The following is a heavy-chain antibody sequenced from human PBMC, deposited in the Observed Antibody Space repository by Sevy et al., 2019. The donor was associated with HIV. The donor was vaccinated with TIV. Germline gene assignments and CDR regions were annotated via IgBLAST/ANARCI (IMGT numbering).Heavy chain of an antibody. J-gene: IGHJ3*02. CDR3: ARDWPGEDIVVEVAALAFDM. Sequence: GESLKISCKGSGYSFTSYWIGWVRQMPGKGLEWMGIIYPGDSDTRYSPSFQGQVTISADKSISTAYLQWSSLKASDTAMYYWARDWPGEDIVVEVAALAFDMWGQGTMVTVSS. CDR1: GYSFTSYW. CDR2: IYPGDSDT. D-gene: IGHD2-15*01. V-gene: IGHV5-51*01.